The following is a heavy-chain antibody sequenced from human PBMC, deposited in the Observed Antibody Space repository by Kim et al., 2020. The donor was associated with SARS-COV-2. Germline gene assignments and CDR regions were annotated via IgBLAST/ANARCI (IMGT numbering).Heavy chain of an antibody. Sequence: SETLSLTCSVSGDSISDKEWSWIRQPAGKGLEWIGRITKIGGTAYNPSLQSRVTMSVDMSKTQFFLRLSFVTAADTAVYYCVKQAFRVPAVWGQGILVTVSS. J-gene: IGHJ4*02. CDR3: VKQAFRVPAV. CDR1: GDSISDKE. V-gene: IGHV4-4*07. CDR2: ITKIGGT.